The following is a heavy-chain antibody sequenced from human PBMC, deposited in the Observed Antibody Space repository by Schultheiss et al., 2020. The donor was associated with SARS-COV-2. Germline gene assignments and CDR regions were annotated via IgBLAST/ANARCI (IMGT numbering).Heavy chain of an antibody. CDR1: GGSFGSYY. Sequence: SETLSLTCSVSGGSFGSYYWSWIRQPPGKGLEWIGYIYYTGSTDYSPSLKSRVTMSVDTSKNLLSLKLSSVTAADTAVYYCAREDSLGYYGMDVWGQGTTVTVSS. CDR3: AREDSLGYYGMDV. J-gene: IGHJ6*02. V-gene: IGHV4-59*01. CDR2: IYYTGST. D-gene: IGHD2-15*01.